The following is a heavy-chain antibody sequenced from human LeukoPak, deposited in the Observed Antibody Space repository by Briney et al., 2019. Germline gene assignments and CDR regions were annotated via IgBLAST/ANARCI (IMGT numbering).Heavy chain of an antibody. V-gene: IGHV3-48*03. CDR1: GFTVRSNY. Sequence: GGSLRLSCAASGFTVRSNYLTWVRQAPGKGLEWVSYISSSGSIIYYADSVKGRFTISRDNAKRSLFLQMNSLRVEDTAVYYCARTMWGFDYWGQGTLVTVSS. J-gene: IGHJ4*02. CDR3: ARTMWGFDY. CDR2: ISSSGSII. D-gene: IGHD7-27*01.